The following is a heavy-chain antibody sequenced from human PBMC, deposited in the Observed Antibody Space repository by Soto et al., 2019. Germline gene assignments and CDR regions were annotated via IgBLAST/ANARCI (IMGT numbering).Heavy chain of an antibody. Sequence: SVKVSCKASGGTFSSYAISWVRQAPGQGLEWMGGIIPIFGTANYAQKFQGRVTITADESTSTAYMELSSLRSEDTAVYYCARDKAQGGYCFYWGQGTLVTVCS. V-gene: IGHV1-69*13. J-gene: IGHJ4*02. CDR3: ARDKAQGGYCFY. D-gene: IGHD3-22*01. CDR1: GGTFSSYA. CDR2: IIPIFGTA.